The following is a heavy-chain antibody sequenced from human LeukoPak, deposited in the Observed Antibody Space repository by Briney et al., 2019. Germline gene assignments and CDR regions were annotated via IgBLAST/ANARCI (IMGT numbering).Heavy chain of an antibody. CDR1: GFTFSSYA. D-gene: IGHD3-10*01. CDR3: ARERIYFGSGGDLTDARLYYYYGMDV. Sequence: PGGSLRLSCAASGFTFSSYAMHWVRQAPGKGLEWVAVISYDGSNKYYADSVKGRFTISRDNSKNTLYLQMNSVRAEDTAVYYCARERIYFGSGGDLTDARLYYYYGMDVWGQGTTVTVSS. CDR2: ISYDGSNK. J-gene: IGHJ6*02. V-gene: IGHV3-30*14.